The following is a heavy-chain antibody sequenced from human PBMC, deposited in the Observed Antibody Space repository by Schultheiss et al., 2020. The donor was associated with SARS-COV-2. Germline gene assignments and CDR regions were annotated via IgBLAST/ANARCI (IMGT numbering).Heavy chain of an antibody. Sequence: GESLKISCAASGFTFSDYYMSWIRQAPGKGLEWVSYISSSSSYIYYADSVKGRFTISRDNAKNSLYLQMNSLRAEDTAVYYCARETTRLNDAFDIWGQGTMVTVSS. CDR3: ARETTRLNDAFDI. D-gene: IGHD2-15*01. V-gene: IGHV3-11*06. CDR1: GFTFSDYY. J-gene: IGHJ3*02. CDR2: ISSSSSYI.